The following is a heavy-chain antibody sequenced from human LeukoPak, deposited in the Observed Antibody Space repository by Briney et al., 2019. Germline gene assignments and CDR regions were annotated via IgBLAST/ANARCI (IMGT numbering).Heavy chain of an antibody. CDR2: ISSSSTCI. J-gene: IGHJ3*02. CDR1: GFSFSNCS. D-gene: IGHD4-23*01. CDR3: AGDYEGNLAFDI. Sequence: PGGSLRLSCAASGFSFSNCSMNWVRQAPGKGLEWVSSISSSSTCIYYADSLEGRFTISRDNVRNSLYLQMNSLRAEDTAVYYCAGDYEGNLAFDIWGQGTMVTVSS. V-gene: IGHV3-21*01.